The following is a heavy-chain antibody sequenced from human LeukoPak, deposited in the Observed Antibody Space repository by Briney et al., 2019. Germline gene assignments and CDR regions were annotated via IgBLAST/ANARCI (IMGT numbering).Heavy chain of an antibody. CDR1: GGTFSSYA. D-gene: IGHD3-22*01. V-gene: IGHV1-69*13. CDR3: ARARSPSSGYLLRDHNWFDP. J-gene: IGHJ5*02. Sequence: GASVKVPCKASGGTFSSYAISWVRQAPGQGLEWMGGIIPIFGTANYAQKFQGRVTITADESTSTAYMELSSLRSEDTAVYYCARARSPSSGYLLRDHNWFDPWGQGTLVTVSS. CDR2: IIPIFGTA.